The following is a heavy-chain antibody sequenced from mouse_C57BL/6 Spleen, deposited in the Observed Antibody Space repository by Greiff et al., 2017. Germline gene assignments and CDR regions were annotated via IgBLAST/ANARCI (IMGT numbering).Heavy chain of an antibody. Sequence: VQLQQSGAELVKPGASVKISCKASGYAFSSYCMNWVKQRPGQGLEWIGQIYPGDGDTKYNGKFKGKATMTADKSSSTAYMQLSSLASEGSAVYYCAKGLDYYGGSGGYFDVWGKGTTVTVSS. J-gene: IGHJ1*03. D-gene: IGHD1-1*01. CDR3: AKGLDYYGGSGGYFDV. CDR1: GYAFSSYC. V-gene: IGHV1-80*01. CDR2: IYPGDGDT.